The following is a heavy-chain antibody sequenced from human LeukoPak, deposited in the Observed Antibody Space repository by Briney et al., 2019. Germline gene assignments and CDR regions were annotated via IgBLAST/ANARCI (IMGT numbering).Heavy chain of an antibody. Sequence: GGSLRLSCEASGFTFSSYSMNWVRQAPGKGLEWVSSISSSSSYIYYADSVKGRFTISRDNAKNSLYLQMNSLRAEDTAVYYCARRYDFWSGYTDYWGQGTLVTVSS. CDR2: ISSSSSYI. CDR3: ARRYDFWSGYTDY. J-gene: IGHJ4*02. CDR1: GFTFSSYS. V-gene: IGHV3-21*01. D-gene: IGHD3-3*01.